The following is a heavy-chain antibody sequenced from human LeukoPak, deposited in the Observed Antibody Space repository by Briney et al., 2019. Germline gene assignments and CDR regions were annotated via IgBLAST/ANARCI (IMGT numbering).Heavy chain of an antibody. CDR3: ARDLYDSSDYGI. Sequence: SETLSLTCTVSGGSISRYYWSWIRQPPGKGLEWIGYIYYSGSTNYNPSLKSRVTISVDTSKNQFSLKLSSVTAADTAVYYCARDLYDSSDYGIWGQGTMVTVSS. D-gene: IGHD3-22*01. CDR2: IYYSGST. V-gene: IGHV4-59*01. J-gene: IGHJ3*02. CDR1: GGSISRYY.